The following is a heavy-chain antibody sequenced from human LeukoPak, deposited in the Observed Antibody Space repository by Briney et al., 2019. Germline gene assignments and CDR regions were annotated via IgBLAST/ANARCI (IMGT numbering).Heavy chain of an antibody. Sequence: ASVKVSCKASGYTFTSYGISWVRQAPGQGLEWMGWISAYNGNTNYAQKLQGRVTMTTDTSTSTAYMELRSLRSDDTAVYYCARGRFDYYDSSGYYRPREYYSYYYYMDVWGKGTTVTISS. V-gene: IGHV1-18*01. D-gene: IGHD3-22*01. CDR2: ISAYNGNT. J-gene: IGHJ6*03. CDR3: ARGRFDYYDSSGYYRPREYYSYYYYMDV. CDR1: GYTFTSYG.